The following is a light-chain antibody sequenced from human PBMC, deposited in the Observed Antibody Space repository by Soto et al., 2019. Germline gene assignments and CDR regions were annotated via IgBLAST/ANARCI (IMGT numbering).Light chain of an antibody. CDR3: SSYTSSSTYV. J-gene: IGLJ1*01. CDR1: SSDVGSYNR. Sequence: QSFLTQPPSVSGSPGQSVTISCTGTSSDVGSYNRVSWYQQPPGTAPKLMIYEVSNRPSGVPDRFSGSKSGNTASLTISGLQAEDEADYYCSSYTSSSTYVFGTGTKVT. V-gene: IGLV2-18*02. CDR2: EVS.